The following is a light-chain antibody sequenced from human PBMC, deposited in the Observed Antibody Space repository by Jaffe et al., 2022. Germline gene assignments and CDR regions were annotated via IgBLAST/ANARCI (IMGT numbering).Light chain of an antibody. Sequence: QSVLTQPPSVSAAPGQKVTISCSGSSSNIGNNYVSWYQQLPGTAPKLVIYENDKRPSGIPDRFSGSKSGTSATLGITGLQTGDGADYYCGTWDSSLSAWVFGGGTKLTVL. J-gene: IGLJ3*02. CDR3: GTWDSSLSAWV. V-gene: IGLV1-51*02. CDR1: SSNIGNNY. CDR2: END.